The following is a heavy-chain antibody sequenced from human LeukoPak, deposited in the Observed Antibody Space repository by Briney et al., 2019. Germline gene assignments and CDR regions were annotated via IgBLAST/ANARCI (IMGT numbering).Heavy chain of an antibody. Sequence: GGSLRLSCAASGFTFSSYGMHWVRQAPGKGLEWVAVIWYDGSNKYYADSVRGRFTVSRDNDKNTLYLQMNNLRAEDTAVYYCARRGYESSGPKYYFDHWGQGILVTVSS. V-gene: IGHV3-33*01. D-gene: IGHD3-22*01. CDR1: GFTFSSYG. J-gene: IGHJ4*02. CDR3: ARRGYESSGPKYYFDH. CDR2: IWYDGSNK.